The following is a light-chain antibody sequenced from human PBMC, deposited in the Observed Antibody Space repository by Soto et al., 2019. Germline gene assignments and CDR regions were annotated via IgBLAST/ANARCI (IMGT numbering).Light chain of an antibody. V-gene: IGKV3-15*01. CDR2: GAS. J-gene: IGKJ3*01. CDR1: QSVSSN. CDR3: QQYNNWPPFT. Sequence: EIVMTQSPATLYVSPGESATLSCRASQSVSSNLAWYQQKPGQAPRLLIYGASTRATGIPARFSGSGSGTEFTLTISSLQSEDFAVYYCQQYNNWPPFTFGPGNKVDIK.